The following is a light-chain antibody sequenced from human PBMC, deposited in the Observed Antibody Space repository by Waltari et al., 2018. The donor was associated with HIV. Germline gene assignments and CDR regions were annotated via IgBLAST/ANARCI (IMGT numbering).Light chain of an antibody. CDR3: QSYDNSLGGSVV. V-gene: IGLV1-40*01. Sequence: QSVLTQPPSVSGAPGQRVTISCTGSSSNIGALYDVNWYQQLPGTAPKLLIYGNSNRPSGFPDRFSGSKSGTSASLAITGLQAEDEADYYCQSYDNSLGGSVVFGGGTKLTVL. CDR1: SSNIGALYD. J-gene: IGLJ2*01. CDR2: GNS.